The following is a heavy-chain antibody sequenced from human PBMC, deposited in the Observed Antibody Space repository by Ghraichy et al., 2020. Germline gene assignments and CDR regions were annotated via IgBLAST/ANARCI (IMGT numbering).Heavy chain of an antibody. J-gene: IGHJ5*01. D-gene: IGHD3-10*01. Sequence: SETLSLSCSVSSYSISSGYYWGWVRQPPGKPLEWIGSIYASGDTHYNPSLKSRLTISIDTAKNQFSLRLNYVTAADTAVYYCALRSPMAAGDWFDSWGQGNLVTVSS. CDR3: ALRSPMAAGDWFDS. V-gene: IGHV4-38-2*01. CDR2: IYASGDT. CDR1: SYSISSGYY.